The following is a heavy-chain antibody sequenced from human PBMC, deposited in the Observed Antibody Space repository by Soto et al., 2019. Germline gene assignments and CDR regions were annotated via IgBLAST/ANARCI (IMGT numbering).Heavy chain of an antibody. CDR2: IIPIFGTA. CDR3: ARGSGGSSYYYYGMDV. Sequence: GAPVKPSSKDPRVALGCSSMNWVHQSPGQGLEWMGGIIPIFGTANYAQKFQGRVTITADESTSTAYMELSSLRSEDTAVYYCARGSGGSSYYYYGMDVWGQGTTVTVSS. J-gene: IGHJ6*02. V-gene: IGHV1-69*13. D-gene: IGHD2-15*01. CDR1: RVALGCSS.